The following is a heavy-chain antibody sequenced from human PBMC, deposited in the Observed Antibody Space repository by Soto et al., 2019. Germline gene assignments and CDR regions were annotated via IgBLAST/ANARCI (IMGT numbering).Heavy chain of an antibody. V-gene: IGHV4-39*01. D-gene: IGHD4-17*01. J-gene: IGHJ4*02. Sequence: SETLSLTCTVSGGSISSSSYYWGWIRQPPGKGLEWIGSIYYSGSTYYNPSLKSRVTISVDTSKNQFSLKLSSVTAADTAVYYCVLYYGDYAYNFDYWGQGTLVTVSS. CDR1: GGSISSSSYY. CDR3: VLYYGDYAYNFDY. CDR2: IYYSGST.